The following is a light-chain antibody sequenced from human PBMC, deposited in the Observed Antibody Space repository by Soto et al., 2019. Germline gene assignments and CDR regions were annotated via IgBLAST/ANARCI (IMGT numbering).Light chain of an antibody. CDR2: GAS. Sequence: EIVMTQSPATLSVSPGERATLSCRASQSVSSNLAYYQQKPGQAPSNLAWYQQKPGQAPRLLIYGASTRATGVPARFSGSGSGTEFTLTISSLQSEDFAVYYCQQYNYWPQWTFGQGTKVEIK. CDR3: QQYNYWPQWT. CDR1: QSVSSNLAYYQQKPGQAPSN. V-gene: IGKV3-15*01. J-gene: IGKJ1*01.